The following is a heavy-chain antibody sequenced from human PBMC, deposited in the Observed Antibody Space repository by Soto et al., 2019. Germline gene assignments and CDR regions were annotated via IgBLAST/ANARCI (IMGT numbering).Heavy chain of an antibody. J-gene: IGHJ4*02. V-gene: IGHV3-23*01. CDR1: GITFCSRS. Sequence: WESXRLSCLSSGITFCSRSMSWFRQAPGEGLEWVSTITDTGGDTKYADSVSGRFTMSRDNSKKTLYLQMNSLRVEDSAPYYCARGSTDSYTGSRIFDFWGRGTLVTVSS. CDR2: ITDTGGDT. D-gene: IGHD3-10*01. CDR3: ARGSTDSYTGSRIFDF.